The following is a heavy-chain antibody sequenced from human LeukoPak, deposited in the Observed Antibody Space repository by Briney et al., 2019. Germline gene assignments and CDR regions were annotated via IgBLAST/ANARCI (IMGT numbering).Heavy chain of an antibody. V-gene: IGHV3-7*01. CDR3: AREWAVPAASGLDV. J-gene: IGHJ6*04. CDR2: IKQDGSEK. Sequence: GGSLRLSCAASGFTFSSYWMSWVRQAPGKGLEWVANIKQDGSEKYYVDSVKGRFTISRGNAKNSPYLQMNSLRAEDTAVYYCAREWAVPAASGLDVWGKGTTVTVSS. D-gene: IGHD2-2*01. CDR1: GFTFSSYW.